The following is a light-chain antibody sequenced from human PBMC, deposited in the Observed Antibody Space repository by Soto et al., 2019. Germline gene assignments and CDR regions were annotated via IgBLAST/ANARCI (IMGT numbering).Light chain of an antibody. CDR3: MQALQTLLT. J-gene: IGKJ4*01. CDR2: LGS. CDR1: QSLLHSNGYNY. V-gene: IGKV2-28*01. Sequence: DIVMTQSPLSLPVTPGEPASISCRSSQSLLHSNGYNYLDWYLQKPGQSPQLLIYLGSNRASGVPDRFSGSGSGTDFTLKFSRVEAEDVGVYYCMQALQTLLTFGGGTKVEIK.